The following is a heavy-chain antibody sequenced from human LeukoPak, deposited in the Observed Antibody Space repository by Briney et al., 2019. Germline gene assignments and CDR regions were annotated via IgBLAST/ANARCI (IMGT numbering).Heavy chain of an antibody. J-gene: IGHJ4*02. CDR1: GGTFSSYA. D-gene: IGHD1-26*01. CDR2: IIPIFGTA. CDR3: AREWELLHYFDY. V-gene: IGHV1-69*05. Sequence: ASVKLSCKASGGTFSSYAISWVRQAPGQGLEWMGRIIPIFGTANYAQKFQGRVTLTTDESTSTAYMELSSLRSEDTAVYYCAREWELLHYFDYWGQGTLVTVSS.